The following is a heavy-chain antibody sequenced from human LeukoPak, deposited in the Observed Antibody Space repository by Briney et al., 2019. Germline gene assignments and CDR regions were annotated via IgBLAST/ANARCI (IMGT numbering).Heavy chain of an antibody. J-gene: IGHJ5*02. CDR2: ISAYNGNT. V-gene: IGHV1-18*01. CDR3: ARDRDVNWFDP. CDR1: GGTFSSYA. Sequence: VASVKVSCKASGGTFSSYAISWVRQAPGQGLEWMGWISAYNGNTNYAQKLQGRVTMTTDTSTSTAYMELRSLRSDDTAVYYCARDRDVNWFDPWGQGTLVTVSS.